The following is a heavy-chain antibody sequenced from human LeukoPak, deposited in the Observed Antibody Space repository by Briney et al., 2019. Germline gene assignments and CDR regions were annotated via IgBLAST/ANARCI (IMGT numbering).Heavy chain of an antibody. Sequence: SETLSLTCTVSGYSISSGYFWSWIRQPAGKGLEWIGHIYTGGSTKYNPSLKSRVTLSLDTSRNQFSLNLKSVTAADTAVYFCAREFGSGTNYYSYYYMDVWGKGTTVTISS. CDR1: GYSISSGYF. J-gene: IGHJ6*03. CDR2: IYTGGST. V-gene: IGHV4-4*07. CDR3: AREFGSGTNYYSYYYMDV. D-gene: IGHD3-10*01.